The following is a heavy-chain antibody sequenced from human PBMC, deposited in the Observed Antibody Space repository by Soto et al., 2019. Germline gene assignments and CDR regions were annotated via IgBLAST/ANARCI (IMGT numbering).Heavy chain of an antibody. CDR1: GYSFTSYW. D-gene: IGHD4-17*01. CDR2: IYPGDSDT. V-gene: IGHV5-51*01. J-gene: IGHJ6*03. CDR3: ARIYGDYVDYYYYYMDV. Sequence: PGESLKISCKGSGYSFTSYWIGWVRQMPGKGLEWMGIIYPGDSDTRYSPSFQGQVTISADKSISTAYLQWSSLKASDTAMYYCARIYGDYVDYYYYYMDVWGKGTTVTVSS.